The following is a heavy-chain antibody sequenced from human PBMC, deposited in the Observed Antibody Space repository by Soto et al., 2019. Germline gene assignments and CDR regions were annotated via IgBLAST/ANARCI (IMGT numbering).Heavy chain of an antibody. CDR1: GGTFSSYA. V-gene: IGHV1-69*13. J-gene: IGHJ4*02. D-gene: IGHD3-22*01. CDR2: IIPIFGTA. CDR3: ASPPPSSGYFEFDY. Sequence: SVKVSCKASGGTFSSYAISWVRQAPGQGLEWMGGIIPIFGTANYAQKFQGRVTITADESTSTAYMELSSLRSEDTAVYYCASPPPSSGYFEFDYWGQGTLVTVSS.